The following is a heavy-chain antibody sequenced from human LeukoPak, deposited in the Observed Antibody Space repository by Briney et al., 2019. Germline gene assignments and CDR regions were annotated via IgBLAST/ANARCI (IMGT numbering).Heavy chain of an antibody. J-gene: IGHJ4*02. V-gene: IGHV1-69*04. CDR2: IIPILGIA. Sequence: SVKVSCKASGGTFSSYAISWVRQAPGQGLEWMGRIIPILGIANYAQKFQGRVTITADKSTSTAYMELSSLRSEDTAVYYCAREGGTTAPFDYWGQGTLVTVSS. D-gene: IGHD1-1*01. CDR1: GGTFSSYA. CDR3: AREGGTTAPFDY.